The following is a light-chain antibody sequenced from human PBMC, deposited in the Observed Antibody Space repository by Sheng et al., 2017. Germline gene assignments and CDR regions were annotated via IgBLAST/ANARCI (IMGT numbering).Light chain of an antibody. J-gene: IGKJ2*01. V-gene: IGKV3-20*01. CDR1: QTVSSNY. CDR2: AAS. CDR3: QQYGSSSGYT. Sequence: EIVLTQSPGTLSLSPGERATLSCRASQTVSSNYLAWYQQKSGQAPRLLIYAASNRATGIPGRFSGSGSGTDFTLTITRLEADDFAVYYCQQYGSSSGYTFGQGTKLEIK.